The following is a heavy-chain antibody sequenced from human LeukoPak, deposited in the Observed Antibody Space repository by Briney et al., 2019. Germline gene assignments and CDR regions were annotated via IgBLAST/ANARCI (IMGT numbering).Heavy chain of an antibody. J-gene: IGHJ4*02. V-gene: IGHV1-2*02. CDR3: ARDIRPRVESFDY. CDR1: GYTFTDYH. CDR2: INPNTGGT. Sequence: ASVKVSCKASGYTFTDYHIHWVQQAPGQGLEWMGWINPNTGGTNYAQKFQGRVAMTRDTSITTAYMDLSRLRSDDTAVYYCARDIRPRVESFDYWGQGTLVSVSS. D-gene: IGHD3-3*01.